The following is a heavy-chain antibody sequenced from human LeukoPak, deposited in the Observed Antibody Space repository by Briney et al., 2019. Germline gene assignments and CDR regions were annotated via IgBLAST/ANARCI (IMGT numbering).Heavy chain of an antibody. V-gene: IGHV4-59*08. CDR3: ARLGYCSGGSFPHPVDY. CDR2: IYYSGST. CDR1: GGSISSYY. J-gene: IGHJ4*02. D-gene: IGHD2-15*01. Sequence: KPSETLSLTCTVSGGSISSYYWSWIRQPPEKGLEWIGYIYYSGSTNYNPSLKSRVTISVDTSKNQFSLKLSSVTAADTAVYYCARLGYCSGGSFPHPVDYWGQGTLVTVSS.